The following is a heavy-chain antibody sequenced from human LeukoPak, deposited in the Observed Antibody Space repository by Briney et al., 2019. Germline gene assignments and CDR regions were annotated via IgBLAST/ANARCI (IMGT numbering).Heavy chain of an antibody. CDR1: GFTFSSYA. J-gene: IGHJ4*02. CDR3: AKARYSSSWWVVDY. D-gene: IGHD6-6*01. V-gene: IGHV3-23*01. Sequence: GGSLRLSCAASGFTFSSYAMSWVRQAPGKGLGWVSAISGSGGSTYYADSAKGRFAISRDNSKNTVYLQMNSLRAEDTAVYYCAKARYSSSWWVVDYWGQGTLVTVSS. CDR2: ISGSGGST.